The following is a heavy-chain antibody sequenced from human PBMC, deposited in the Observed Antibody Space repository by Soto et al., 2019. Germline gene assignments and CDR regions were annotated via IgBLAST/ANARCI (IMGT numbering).Heavy chain of an antibody. CDR2: IYHSGST. CDR1: GGSISSSNW. V-gene: IGHV4-4*02. D-gene: IGHD6-19*01. J-gene: IGHJ4*02. Sequence: QVQLQESGPGLVKPSGTLSLTCAVSGGSISSSNWWSWVRQPPGKRLEWIGEIYHSGSTNYNPSLKSRVPISVDKSKNQFSLKLSSVTAADTAVYYCARVRGWYEVRGRYFDYWGQGTLVTVSS. CDR3: ARVRGWYEVRGRYFDY.